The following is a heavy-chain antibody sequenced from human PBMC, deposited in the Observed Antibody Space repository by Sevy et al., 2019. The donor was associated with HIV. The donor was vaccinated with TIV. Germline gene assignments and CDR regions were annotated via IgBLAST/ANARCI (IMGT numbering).Heavy chain of an antibody. CDR2: IYYSGST. J-gene: IGHJ4*02. CDR1: GGSISSGDYY. D-gene: IGHD3-22*01. CDR3: AREGRSGYYPFDY. Sequence: SETLSLTCTVSGGSISSGDYYWSWIRQPPGKGLEWIGYIYYSGSTYYNPSLKSRVTISVDTSKNQFSRKLSSVTAADTAVYYCAREGRSGYYPFDYWGQGTLVTVSS. V-gene: IGHV4-30-4*01.